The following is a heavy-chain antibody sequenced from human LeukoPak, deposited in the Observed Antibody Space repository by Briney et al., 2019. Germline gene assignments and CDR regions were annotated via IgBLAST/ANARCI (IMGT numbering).Heavy chain of an antibody. J-gene: IGHJ4*02. CDR3: TKGRSKYYYDSSGYLDH. Sequence: GGSLRLSCTASGFTFGDYAMSWVRQAPGKGLEWVGFIRSKAYGGTTEYAAFVKGRFTISRDDSKSIACLQMNSLKTEDTAVYYCTKGRSKYYYDSSGYLDHWGQGTLVTVSS. CDR2: IRSKAYGGTT. V-gene: IGHV3-49*04. D-gene: IGHD3-22*01. CDR1: GFTFGDYA.